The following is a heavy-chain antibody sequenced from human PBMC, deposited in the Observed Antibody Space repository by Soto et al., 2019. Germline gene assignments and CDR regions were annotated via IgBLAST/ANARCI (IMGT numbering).Heavy chain of an antibody. V-gene: IGHV1-18*01. CDR1: GYTFFTYD. Sequence: QVHLVQSGVEVKTPGASVKVSCQASGYTFFTYDISWVRQAPGQGLEWMGWISTYSGDTKYAQKFQGRVIMTTDTSTTTAYLELRSLRSDDTAVYYCARHHGPTTSENWFAPWGQGTLVTVSS. CDR2: ISTYSGDT. J-gene: IGHJ5*02. D-gene: IGHD5-12*01. CDR3: ARHHGPTTSENWFAP.